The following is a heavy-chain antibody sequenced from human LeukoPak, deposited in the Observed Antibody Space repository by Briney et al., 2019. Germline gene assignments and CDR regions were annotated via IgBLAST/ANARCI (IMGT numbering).Heavy chain of an antibody. V-gene: IGHV1-8*03. Sequence: ASVKVSCKASGYTFISYGINWVRQATGQGLEWMGWMNPNSGNTGYAQKFQGRVTITRNTSISTAYMELSSLRSEDTAVYYCARGSTEGAAAGIWGQGTLVTVSS. J-gene: IGHJ4*02. D-gene: IGHD6-13*01. CDR3: ARGSTEGAAAGI. CDR1: GYTFISYG. CDR2: MNPNSGNT.